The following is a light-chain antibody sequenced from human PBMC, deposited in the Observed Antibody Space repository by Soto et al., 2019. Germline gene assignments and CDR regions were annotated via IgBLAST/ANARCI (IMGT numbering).Light chain of an antibody. Sequence: QAVVTQEPSLTVSPGGTVTLTCGSSTGAVTSGHYPYWFQQKPGQAPRTLIYDTSNQHSWTPARFSGSLLGGKAALTLSGAQPEDEAEYYCLLSYSGARLVVFGGGTKVTVL. CDR1: TGAVTSGHY. J-gene: IGLJ2*01. CDR3: LLSYSGARLVV. V-gene: IGLV7-46*01. CDR2: DTS.